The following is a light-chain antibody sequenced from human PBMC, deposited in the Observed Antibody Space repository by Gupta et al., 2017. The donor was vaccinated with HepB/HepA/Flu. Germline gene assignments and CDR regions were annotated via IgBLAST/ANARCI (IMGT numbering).Light chain of an antibody. CDR1: QSVSSN. CDR2: AAS. CDR3: QQYNNWPPIT. V-gene: IGKV3-15*01. Sequence: EIVMTQSPATLSVSSGERATLSSRASQSVSSNLAWYQQKPGQAPRLLIYAASTRAAGISDRFSGSGSGTEFTLTISSLQSEDFAVYYCQQYNNWPPITFGQGTRLEIK. J-gene: IGKJ5*01.